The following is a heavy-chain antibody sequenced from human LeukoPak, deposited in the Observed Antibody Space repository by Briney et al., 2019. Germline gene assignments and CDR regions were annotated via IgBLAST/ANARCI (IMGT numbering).Heavy chain of an antibody. J-gene: IGHJ6*02. CDR1: GGTFISYA. Sequence: SVEVSCTASGGTFISYAISWVRQAPGQGLEWMGGIIPIFGTANYAQKFQGRVTITADESTSTAYMELSSLRSEDTAVYYCARDGDAKSSSWTQKGVYYYGMDVWGQGTTVTVSS. V-gene: IGHV1-69*13. CDR3: ARDGDAKSSSWTQKGVYYYGMDV. CDR2: IIPIFGTA. D-gene: IGHD6-13*01.